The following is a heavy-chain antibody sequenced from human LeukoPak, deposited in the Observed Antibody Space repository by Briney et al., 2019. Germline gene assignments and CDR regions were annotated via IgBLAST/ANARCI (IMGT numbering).Heavy chain of an antibody. CDR1: GFTFSNYA. CDR2: ISSSSSYI. J-gene: IGHJ3*02. D-gene: IGHD3-3*01. V-gene: IGHV3-21*01. Sequence: GGSLRLSCAASGFTFSNYAMSWVRQAPGKGLEWVSSISSSSSYIYYADSVKGRFTISRDNAKNSLYLQMNSLRAEDTAVYYCASTRITIFGVVTDAFDIWGQGTMVTVSS. CDR3: ASTRITIFGVVTDAFDI.